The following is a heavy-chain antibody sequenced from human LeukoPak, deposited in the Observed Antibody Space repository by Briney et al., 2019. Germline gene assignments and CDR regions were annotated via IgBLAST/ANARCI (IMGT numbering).Heavy chain of an antibody. V-gene: IGHV3-23*01. CDR2: ISGSGGST. J-gene: IGHJ6*03. CDR3: AKDGRDNYYYYYYMDV. Sequence: GGTLRLSCVGAGFTFSSYGMGWVRQAPGKGLEWVSAISGSGGSTYYADSVKGRFTISRDNSKNTLYLQMNSLRAEDTAVYYCAKDGRDNYYYYYYMDVWGKGTTVTVSS. CDR1: GFTFSSYG. D-gene: IGHD5-24*01.